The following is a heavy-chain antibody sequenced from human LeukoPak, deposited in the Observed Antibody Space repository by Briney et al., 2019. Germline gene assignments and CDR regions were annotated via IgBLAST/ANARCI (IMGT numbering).Heavy chain of an antibody. Sequence: ASVKVSCKASGGTFSSYAISWVRQAPGQGLEWMGRINPNSGGTNYAQKFQGRVTMTRDTSISTAYMELSRLTSDDTAVYYCARDPITGGSADNWFDPWGQGTLVTVSS. J-gene: IGHJ5*02. D-gene: IGHD2-15*01. CDR1: GGTFSSYA. V-gene: IGHV1-2*06. CDR2: INPNSGGT. CDR3: ARDPITGGSADNWFDP.